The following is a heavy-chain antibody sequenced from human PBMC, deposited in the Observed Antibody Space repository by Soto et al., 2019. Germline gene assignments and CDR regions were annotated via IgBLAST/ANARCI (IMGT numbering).Heavy chain of an antibody. CDR1: GGTFSSYA. D-gene: IGHD6-6*01. CDR2: IIPIFGTA. J-gene: IGHJ5*02. Sequence: SVKVSCKASGGTFSSYAIGWVRQAPGQGLEWMGGIIPIFGTANYAQKFQGRVTITADESTSTAYMELSSLRSEDTAVYYCARIYSSSGVILDPWGQGTLVTVSS. CDR3: ARIYSSSGVILDP. V-gene: IGHV1-69*13.